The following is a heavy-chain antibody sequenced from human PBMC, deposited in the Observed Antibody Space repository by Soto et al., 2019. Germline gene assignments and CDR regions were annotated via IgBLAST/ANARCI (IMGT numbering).Heavy chain of an antibody. CDR1: GGTFSSYT. V-gene: IGHV1-69*02. D-gene: IGHD5-12*01. CDR3: ARTGGYSGYDYYFDY. Sequence: QVQLVQSGAEVKKPGSSVKVSCKASGGTFSSYTISWVRQAPGQGLEWMGRIIPILGIANYAQKFQGRVTITADKSTSTADMELSSLRSEDTAVYYCARTGGYSGYDYYFDYWGQGTLVTVSS. CDR2: IIPILGIA. J-gene: IGHJ4*02.